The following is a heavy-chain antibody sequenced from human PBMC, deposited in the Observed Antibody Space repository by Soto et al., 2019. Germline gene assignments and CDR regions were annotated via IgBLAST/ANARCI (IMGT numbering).Heavy chain of an antibody. CDR1: GFTFTDYW. Sequence: EVHLVESGGGLVQPGGSLRLSCAASGFTFTDYWMTWVRQAPGKGLEGVANMNPDGSEQYYLDSVKGRFTISRDNAKHSLYLQMNSLRGEDTAVYYCTRELNHDSGPWGQGTQVIVSS. J-gene: IGHJ5*02. D-gene: IGHD1-26*01. CDR2: MNPDGSEQ. V-gene: IGHV3-7*04. CDR3: TRELNHDSGP.